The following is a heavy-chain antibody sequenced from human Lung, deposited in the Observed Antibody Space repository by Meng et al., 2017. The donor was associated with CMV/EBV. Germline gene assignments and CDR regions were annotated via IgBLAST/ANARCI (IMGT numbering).Heavy chain of an antibody. Sequence: GESXKISCAASGFTFSGYGTHWVRQAPGKGLEWVAYIRYDGKNKYYADSVKGRFTISRENSKNTLYLQMNSLRAEDTAVYYCAKDDGCCYGACDGGRLDAWGQGTXVTVYS. V-gene: IGHV3-30*02. CDR3: AKDDGCCYGACDGGRLDA. D-gene: IGHD4-17*01. J-gene: IGHJ5*02. CDR1: GFTFSGYG. CDR2: IRYDGKNK.